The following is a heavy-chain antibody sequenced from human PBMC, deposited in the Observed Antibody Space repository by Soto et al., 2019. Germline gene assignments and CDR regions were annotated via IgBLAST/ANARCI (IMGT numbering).Heavy chain of an antibody. CDR3: ARLQRASWFDP. D-gene: IGHD1-1*01. CDR2: IYYSGST. J-gene: IGHJ5*02. Sequence: SETLSLTCTFSGGSISSGGYYWSWIRQHPGKGLEWIGYIYYSGSTYYNPSLKSRVTISVDTSKNQFSLKLSSVTAADTAVYYCARLQRASWFDPWGQGTLVTVSS. V-gene: IGHV4-31*03. CDR1: GGSISSGGYY.